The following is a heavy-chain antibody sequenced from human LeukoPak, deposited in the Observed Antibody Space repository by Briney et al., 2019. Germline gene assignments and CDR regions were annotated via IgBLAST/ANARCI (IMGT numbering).Heavy chain of an antibody. CDR3: ARAYSGNYRAGDF. Sequence: GGSLRLSCAGSGFTFSSNPLSWVRQAPAKGLEWVANIKQDGGEKYYVDSVKGRFTISRDNAKLYLQMNSLRAEDAAVYYCARAYSGNYRAGDFWGQGTLVTVSS. D-gene: IGHD1-26*01. CDR1: GFTFSSNP. CDR2: IKQDGGEK. V-gene: IGHV3-7*01. J-gene: IGHJ4*02.